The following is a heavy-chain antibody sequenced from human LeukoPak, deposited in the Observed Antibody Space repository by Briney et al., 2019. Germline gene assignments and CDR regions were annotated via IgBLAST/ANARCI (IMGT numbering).Heavy chain of an antibody. J-gene: IGHJ4*02. CDR3: AREVVTQGVDY. D-gene: IGHD4-23*01. Sequence: SETLSLTCTVSGDSVSSGSYYWSWVRQPPGKGLEWIGHIYYSGSTNYNPSLKSRVTISVDTSKNQFSLKLNSVTAADTAVYYCAREVVTQGVDYWGQGTLVTVSS. CDR1: GDSVSSGSYY. V-gene: IGHV4-61*01. CDR2: IYYSGST.